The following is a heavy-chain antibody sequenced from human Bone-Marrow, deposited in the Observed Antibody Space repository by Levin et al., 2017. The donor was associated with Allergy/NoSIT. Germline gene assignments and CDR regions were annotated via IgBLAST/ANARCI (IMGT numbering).Heavy chain of an antibody. V-gene: IGHV4-39*01. J-gene: IGHJ6*02. D-gene: IGHD2-15*01. CDR3: ARKRWRPTSYYNGMDV. Sequence: PSETLSLTCAVSGVSMTRSPWYWDWIRQSPGRGLEWIGSVYYTGLTYCNPSLKSRLTISAEPSKNQFSLKLRSVTAADTAVYYCARKRWRPTSYYNGMDVWGQGTTVTVSS. CDR1: GVSMTRSPWY. CDR2: VYYTGLT.